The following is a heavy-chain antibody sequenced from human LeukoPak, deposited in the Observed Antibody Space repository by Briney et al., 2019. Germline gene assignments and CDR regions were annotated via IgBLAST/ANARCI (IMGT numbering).Heavy chain of an antibody. V-gene: IGHV5-10-1*01. CDR1: GYSFTSYW. J-gene: IGHJ6*04. CDR3: ARGDCSGGSCYGDFYYGMDV. D-gene: IGHD2-15*01. Sequence: GESLKIPCKGSGYSFTSYWISWVRQMPGKGLEWMGRIDPSDSYTNYSPSFQGHVTISADKSISTAYLQWSSLKASDTAMYYCARGDCSGGSCYGDFYYGMDVWGEGTTVTVSS. CDR2: IDPSDSYT.